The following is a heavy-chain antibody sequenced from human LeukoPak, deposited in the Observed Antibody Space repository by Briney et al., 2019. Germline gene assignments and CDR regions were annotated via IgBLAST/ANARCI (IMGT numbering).Heavy chain of an antibody. CDR1: GFTFSDYH. V-gene: IGHV3-11*01. CDR3: ARRTGMTLPGWLRVVDL. CDR2: ISSSGNTI. D-gene: IGHD3-22*01. J-gene: IGHJ5*02. Sequence: PGGSLRLSCAASGFTFSDYHMNWIRQAPGKGLEWISHISSSGNTIYYIDSVKGRFTMSRDNAENSLYLQMDSLTAEDTAVYYCARRTGMTLPGWLRVVDLWGQGTLVTVSS.